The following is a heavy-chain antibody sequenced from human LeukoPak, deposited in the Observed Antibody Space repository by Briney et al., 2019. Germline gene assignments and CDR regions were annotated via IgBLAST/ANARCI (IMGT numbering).Heavy chain of an antibody. J-gene: IGHJ4*02. CDR2: MNPNSGNT. D-gene: IGHD2-15*01. CDR1: GYTFTRYD. Sequence: GASVKVSCKASGYTFTRYDINWVRQATGRWLELMGWMNPNSGNTGYAQKFQGRVTMARNTSISTAYMELSSLRSEDAAVYYCARPRLGGQNGRFDYWGQGTLVTVSS. CDR3: ARPRLGGQNGRFDY. V-gene: IGHV1-8*01.